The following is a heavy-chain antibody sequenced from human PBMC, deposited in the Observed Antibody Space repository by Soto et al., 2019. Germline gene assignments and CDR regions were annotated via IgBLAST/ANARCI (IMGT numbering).Heavy chain of an antibody. D-gene: IGHD3-22*01. Sequence: QVQLVQSGAEVKKPGASVKVSCKASGYTFTGYYMHWVRQAPGQGLEWMGWISPNSSGTNYAQKFQGWVTMTRDTPFTTAVLELSRRRSDGTAVYYGASDFESSGQGNYDAFDIWGKGTMVTVSS. J-gene: IGHJ3*02. CDR1: GYTFTGYY. V-gene: IGHV1-2*04. CDR2: ISPNSSGT. CDR3: ASDFESSGQGNYDAFDI.